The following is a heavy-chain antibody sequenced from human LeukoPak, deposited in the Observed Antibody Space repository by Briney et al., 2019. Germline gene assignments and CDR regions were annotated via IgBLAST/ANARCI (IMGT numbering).Heavy chain of an antibody. CDR2: IYYSGST. J-gene: IGHJ4*02. CDR1: GDSISISIYY. CDR3: ARHERATKFDY. V-gene: IGHV4-39*01. D-gene: IGHD1-26*01. Sequence: SETLSLTCTVSGDSISISIYYWGWIRQPPGKGLEWIGSIYYSGSTYYNPSLKSRVTISVDTSKTQFSLILSSVTAADTAVYYCARHERATKFDYWGQGTLVIVSS.